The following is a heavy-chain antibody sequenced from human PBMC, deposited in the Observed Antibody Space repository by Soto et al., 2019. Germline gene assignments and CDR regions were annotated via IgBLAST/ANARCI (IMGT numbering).Heavy chain of an antibody. D-gene: IGHD6-19*01. CDR3: ARLPSTTVHGTATDS. CDR2: INYNGRT. J-gene: IGHJ4*02. CDR1: GVSISSDYF. Sequence: QLQLQESGPGLVKPSETLSLTCTVSGVSISSDYFWGWIRQPPGKGLEWIASINYNGRTFYNPSVKSRVTIFVDTSKNHFSPKLASVAAADTAVYHCARLPSTTVHGTATDSWGQGILVTVSS. V-gene: IGHV4-39*02.